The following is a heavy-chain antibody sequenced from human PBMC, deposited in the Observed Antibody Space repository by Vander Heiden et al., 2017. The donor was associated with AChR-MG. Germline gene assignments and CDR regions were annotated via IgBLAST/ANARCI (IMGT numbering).Heavy chain of an antibody. CDR3: ARVGSSGYLNWFDP. V-gene: IGHV1-69*01. Sequence: QVQLVQSGAEGKKPGSSVKVSCKASGVTSGSDVNGWVRQAHGQGLGWMGGITPTFGTANYAQKLQGRVTISADESTSTAYMELNSLRSEDTAVYYCARVGSSGYLNWFDPWGQGTLVTVSS. J-gene: IGHJ5*02. CDR2: ITPTFGTA. CDR1: GVTSGSDV. D-gene: IGHD3-22*01.